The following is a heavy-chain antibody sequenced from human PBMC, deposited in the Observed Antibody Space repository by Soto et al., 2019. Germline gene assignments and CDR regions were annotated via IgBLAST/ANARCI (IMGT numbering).Heavy chain of an antibody. CDR2: INHSGGT. V-gene: IGHV4-34*01. CDR1: GGSFSGYY. Sequence: SETLSLTCAVYGGSFSGYYWSWIRQPPGKGLEWIGEINHSGGTNYNPSLKSRVTISVDTSKNQFSLKLSSVTAADTAVYYCARGRSRSHFDYWGQGTLVTVSS. CDR3: ARGRSRSHFDY. J-gene: IGHJ4*02.